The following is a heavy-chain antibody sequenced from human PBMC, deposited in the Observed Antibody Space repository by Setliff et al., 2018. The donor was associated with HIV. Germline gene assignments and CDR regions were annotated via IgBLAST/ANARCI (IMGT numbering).Heavy chain of an antibody. CDR2: INGGNGKT. V-gene: IGHV1-3*01. Sequence: SVKVSCKTSGYIFTQYAVHWVRQAPGQRLEWMGWINGGNGKTKYSQKFQGRVTFTRDTSTTTAYMEVSSLRSEDTAVYYCARGVNTAKVEDFWGQGTLVTVSS. D-gene: IGHD2-15*01. CDR3: ARGVNTAKVEDF. CDR1: GYIFTQYA. J-gene: IGHJ4*02.